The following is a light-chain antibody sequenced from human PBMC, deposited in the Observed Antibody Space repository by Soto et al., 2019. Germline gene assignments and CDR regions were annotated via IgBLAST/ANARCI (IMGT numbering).Light chain of an antibody. CDR3: QQYDNSIT. CDR1: QSVSSNN. V-gene: IGKV3-20*01. Sequence: EIVLTQSPGTLSLSPGETATLSCRASQSVSSNNLAWYHQKPGQTPRLLIYGASSRATGIPDRFSGSGSGTDFTLTISRLEPEDFAVYYCQQYDNSITFGPGTGLEIE. CDR2: GAS. J-gene: IGKJ5*01.